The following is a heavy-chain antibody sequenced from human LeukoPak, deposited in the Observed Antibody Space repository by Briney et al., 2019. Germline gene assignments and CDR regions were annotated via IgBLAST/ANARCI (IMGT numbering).Heavy chain of an antibody. CDR3: ARGRVLYDSTGYNY. Sequence: SEILSLTCTVSGGSISSYYWSWIRQPPGKGLEWIGHIYYSGSTNYNPSLKSRVTISVDTSKNKFSLKLNSVTAADTAVYYCARGRVLYDSTGYNYWGQGTLVTLSS. CDR1: GGSISSYY. CDR2: IYYSGST. J-gene: IGHJ4*02. V-gene: IGHV4-59*01. D-gene: IGHD3-22*01.